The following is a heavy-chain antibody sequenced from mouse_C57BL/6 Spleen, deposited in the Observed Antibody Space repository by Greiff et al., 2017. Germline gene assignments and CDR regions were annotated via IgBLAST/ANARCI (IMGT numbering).Heavy chain of an antibody. Sequence: VKLVESGPGLVAPSQSLSITCTVSGFSLTSYAISWVRQPPGKGLEWLGVIWTGGGTNYNSALKSRLSISKDNSKSQVFLKMNSLQTDDTARYYCARSSSIYYGNYGYFDYWGQGTTLTVSS. CDR1: GFSLTSYA. D-gene: IGHD2-1*01. J-gene: IGHJ2*01. CDR2: IWTGGGT. CDR3: ARSSSIYYGNYGYFDY. V-gene: IGHV2-9-1*01.